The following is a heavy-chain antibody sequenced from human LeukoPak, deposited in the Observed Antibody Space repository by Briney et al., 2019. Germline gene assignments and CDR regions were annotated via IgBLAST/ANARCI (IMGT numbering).Heavy chain of an antibody. J-gene: IGHJ4*02. Sequence: SQTLSLTCAISGGSISSGGYSWSWIRQPPGKGPEWLGYIYHSGSTYYNPSLKSRVTISVDRSKNQFSLKLSSVTAADTAVYYCARGDYYDSSGYPDYWGQGTLVTVSS. CDR2: IYHSGST. D-gene: IGHD3-22*01. V-gene: IGHV4-30-2*01. CDR3: ARGDYYDSSGYPDY. CDR1: GGSISSGGYS.